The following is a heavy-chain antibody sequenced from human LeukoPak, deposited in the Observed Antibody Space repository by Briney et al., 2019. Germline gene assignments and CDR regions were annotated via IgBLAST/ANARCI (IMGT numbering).Heavy chain of an antibody. J-gene: IGHJ6*03. CDR1: GGSFSGSLYY. Sequence: SETLSLTCTVSGGSFSGSLYYWGWVRQPPGKGLGWIGSIYYSGSSYYNSSLKSRVTLSADTSKNQFSLKLSSVTAADTAVYYCARESADYGTSSGYYYYMDVWGTGTAVIVSS. CDR2: IYYSGSS. CDR3: ARESADYGTSSGYYYYMDV. D-gene: IGHD6-6*01. V-gene: IGHV4-39*07.